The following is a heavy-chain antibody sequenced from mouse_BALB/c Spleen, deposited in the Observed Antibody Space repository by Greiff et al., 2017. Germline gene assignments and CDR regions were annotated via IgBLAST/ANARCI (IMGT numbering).Heavy chain of an antibody. D-gene: IGHD1-1*01. J-gene: IGHJ1*01. CDR3: AREGTTVVAYWYFDV. CDR1: GFSLTGYG. V-gene: IGHV2-6-7*01. CDR2: IWGDGST. Sequence: VQGVESGPGLVAPSQSLSITCTVSGFSLTGYGVNWVRQPPGKGLEWLGMIWGDGSTDYNSALKSRLSISKDNSKSQVFLKMNSLQTDDTARYYCAREGTTVVAYWYFDVWGAGTTVTVSS.